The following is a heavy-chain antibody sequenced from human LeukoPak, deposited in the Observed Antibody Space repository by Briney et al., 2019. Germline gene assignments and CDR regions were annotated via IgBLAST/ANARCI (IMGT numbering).Heavy chain of an antibody. D-gene: IGHD5-12*01. CDR3: ARGKSGYDYGLDH. V-gene: IGHV1-69*05. CDR2: LIPVFGTT. Sequence: SVKVSCKASGGTFSSHAISWVRQALGQGLEWVGGLIPVFGTTNYAEKFPGRVTITTDESTRTSYMELRSLKSDDTAVYYCARGKSGYDYGLDHWGQGILVIVSS. J-gene: IGHJ4*02. CDR1: GGTFSSHA.